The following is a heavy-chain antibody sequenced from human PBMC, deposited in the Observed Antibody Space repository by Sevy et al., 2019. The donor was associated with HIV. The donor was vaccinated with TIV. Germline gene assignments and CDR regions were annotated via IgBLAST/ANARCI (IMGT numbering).Heavy chain of an antibody. J-gene: IGHJ3*02. V-gene: IGHV3-23*01. D-gene: IGHD3-22*01. Sequence: GGSLRLSCAASGFTFSSYAMSWVRQAPGKGLEWVSAISGSGGSTYYADSVKGRFTISRDNSKNTLYLQMNSLRAEDTALYYCATSQAYYYDSSGYPDAFDIWGQGTMVTVSS. CDR3: ATSQAYYYDSSGYPDAFDI. CDR2: ISGSGGST. CDR1: GFTFSSYA.